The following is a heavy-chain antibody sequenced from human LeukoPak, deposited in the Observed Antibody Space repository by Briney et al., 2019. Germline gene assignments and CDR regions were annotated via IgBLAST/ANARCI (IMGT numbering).Heavy chain of an antibody. CDR3: VRHDGRGGATMGAFDS. V-gene: IGHV4-39*01. CDR1: AASISSSSHH. Sequence: SETLSLTCTASAASISSSSHHWGWIRQSPGKGLEWIGIVYYGRTTYYSPSLDSRVTISLDTSANQFSLQLNSVTAADTAVYYCVRHDGRGGATMGAFDSWGQGSLVTVSS. CDR2: VYYGRTT. J-gene: IGHJ5*01. D-gene: IGHD4/OR15-4a*01.